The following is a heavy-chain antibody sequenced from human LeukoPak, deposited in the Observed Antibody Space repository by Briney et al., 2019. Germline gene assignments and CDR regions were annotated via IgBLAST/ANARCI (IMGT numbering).Heavy chain of an antibody. J-gene: IGHJ4*02. Sequence: ASVKVSCKASGGTFSSYAISWVRQAPGQGLEWMGIINPSGGSTSYAQKFQGRVTMTRDTSTSTVYMELSSLRSEDTAVYYCATLLHPLYFDYWGQGTLVTVSS. D-gene: IGHD2-15*01. CDR3: ATLLHPLYFDY. CDR2: INPSGGST. CDR1: GGTFSSYA. V-gene: IGHV1-46*01.